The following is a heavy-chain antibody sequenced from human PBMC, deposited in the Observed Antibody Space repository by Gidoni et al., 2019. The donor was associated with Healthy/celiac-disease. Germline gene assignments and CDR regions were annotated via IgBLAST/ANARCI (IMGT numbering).Heavy chain of an antibody. CDR3: ARGDGH. CDR1: GFTFSSYD. D-gene: IGHD4-17*01. Sequence: EVQLLEAGGGLVQPGGALRLSCAASGFTFSSYDMHCVRQYTGNGLEWVSAICTAGVTYYPGSAKGRFTISREHAKIFLYLQMYSLRAGDTAVYYCARGDGHWGQGTLVTVSS. V-gene: IGHV3-13*04. CDR2: ICTAGVT. J-gene: IGHJ4*02.